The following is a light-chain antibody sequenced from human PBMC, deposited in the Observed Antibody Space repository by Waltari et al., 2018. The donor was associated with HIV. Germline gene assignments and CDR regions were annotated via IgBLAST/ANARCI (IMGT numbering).Light chain of an antibody. CDR2: KVS. CDR1: QSLVYRNGNTY. J-gene: IGKJ2*01. CDR3: MQGTHWPYT. V-gene: IGKV2-30*01. Sequence: DVVMTQSPLSLPVTLGQPASISCRSSQSLVYRNGNTYLNWFQQRPGKSPRRLIYKVSNRDSGVPDRFSGSGSGSDFTLKISRVEAEDVGVYYCMQGTHWPYTFGQGTKLKIK.